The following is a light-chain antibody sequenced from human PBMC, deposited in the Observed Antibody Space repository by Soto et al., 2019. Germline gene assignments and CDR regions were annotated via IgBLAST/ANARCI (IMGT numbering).Light chain of an antibody. CDR1: QSVSSSY. J-gene: IGKJ2*01. Sequence: EIVLTQSPGTLSLSPGERATLSCRASQSVSSSYLAWYQQKPGQAPRPLIYGASSRATGIPDRFSGSGSGTDFTLTISRLEPADFAVYYCQQYGRSPPSTFGQGTKLEIK. CDR3: QQYGRSPPST. V-gene: IGKV3-20*01. CDR2: GAS.